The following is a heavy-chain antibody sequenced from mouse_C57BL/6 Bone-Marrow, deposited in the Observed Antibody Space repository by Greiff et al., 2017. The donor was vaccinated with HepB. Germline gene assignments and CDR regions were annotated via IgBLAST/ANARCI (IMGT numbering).Heavy chain of an antibody. CDR2: IDLSDSYT. V-gene: IGHV1-69*01. CDR3: ASGGTTVVDFDY. CDR1: GYTFTSYW. J-gene: IGHJ2*01. Sequence: QVQLQQPGAELVMPGASVKLSCKASGYTFTSYWMHWVKQRPGQGLEWIGEIDLSDSYTNYNQKFKGKSTLTVDKTSSTAYMQRSSLASEDSAVYYCASGGTTVVDFDYWGQGTTLTVSS. D-gene: IGHD1-1*01.